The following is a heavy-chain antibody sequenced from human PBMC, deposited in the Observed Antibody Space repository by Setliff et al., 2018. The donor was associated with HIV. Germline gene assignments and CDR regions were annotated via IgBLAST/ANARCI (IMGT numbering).Heavy chain of an antibody. CDR3: ARVSGPFDY. J-gene: IGHJ4*02. V-gene: IGHV3-21*01. D-gene: IGHD6-25*01. CDR2: ISSSSSHI. Sequence: GGSLRLSCAASGFTFSSKSMNWVRQAPGKGLEWVSSISSSSSHIYYADSVKGRFTISRDNAKNSLYLQMNSLRVEDTAVYYCARVSGPFDYWGPGTLVTVSS. CDR1: GFTFSSKS.